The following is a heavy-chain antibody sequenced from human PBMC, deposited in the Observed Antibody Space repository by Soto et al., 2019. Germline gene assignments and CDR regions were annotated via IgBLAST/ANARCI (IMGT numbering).Heavy chain of an antibody. CDR1: GGSFSGYY. J-gene: IGHJ2*01. CDR2: INHSGST. D-gene: IGHD5-12*01. CDR3: ARDFARYSDYERFWSFDL. Sequence: PSETLSLTCAVYGGSFSGYYWSWIRQPPGKGLEWIGEINHSGSTNYNPSLKSRVTISVDTSKNQFSLKLSSVTAADTAVYYCARDFARYSDYERFWSFDLWGRGTLVTVSS. V-gene: IGHV4-34*01.